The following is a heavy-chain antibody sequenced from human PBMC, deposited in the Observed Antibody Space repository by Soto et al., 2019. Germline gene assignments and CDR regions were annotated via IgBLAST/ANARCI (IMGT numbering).Heavy chain of an antibody. CDR1: GGSISSSGYY. Sequence: PSEILSLTCTVSGGSISSSGYYWGWIRQPPGKGLEWIGSIYYSGSTYYNPSLKSRVTISVDTSKNQFSLKLNSVTAADTAVYYCARQWGFYSGTYFYYYYGMDVWGQGTTVTVS. J-gene: IGHJ6*02. CDR3: ARQWGFYSGTYFYYYYGMDV. D-gene: IGHD1-26*01. CDR2: IYYSGST. V-gene: IGHV4-39*01.